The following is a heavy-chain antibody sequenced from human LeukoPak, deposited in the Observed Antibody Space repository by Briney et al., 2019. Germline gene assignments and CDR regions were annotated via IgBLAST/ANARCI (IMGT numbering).Heavy chain of an antibody. CDR3: VRNSGPFDV. J-gene: IGHJ3*01. CDR1: GFTFNDFA. D-gene: IGHD3-10*01. CDR2: IADAGT. Sequence: GGPLRLSCAASGFTFNDFAMTWVRQAPGKGLEWVSTIADAGTYYADSVKGRFIISRDNSKNMLYLQLNSLRADDTAMYYCVRNSGPFDVRGHGTMVTVSS. V-gene: IGHV3-23*01.